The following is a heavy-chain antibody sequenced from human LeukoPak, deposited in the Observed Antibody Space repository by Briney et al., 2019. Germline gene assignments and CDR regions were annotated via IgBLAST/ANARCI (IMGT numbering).Heavy chain of an antibody. CDR1: GFTFSGYW. J-gene: IGHJ4*02. Sequence: GGSLRLSCAASGFTFSGYWMHWVRQAPGKGLVWVSRINFDGGSTTYADSVKGRSPISRDNAKNTLYLQMNSLRVEDTAVYYCARDGGKGYSYGSFDYWGQGTLVTVSS. CDR3: ARDGGKGYSYGSFDY. V-gene: IGHV3-74*01. CDR2: INFDGGST. D-gene: IGHD5-18*01.